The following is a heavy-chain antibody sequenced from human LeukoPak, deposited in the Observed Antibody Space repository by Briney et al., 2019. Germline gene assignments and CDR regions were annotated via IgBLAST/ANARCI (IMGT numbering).Heavy chain of an antibody. Sequence: SVKVSCKASGGTFSSYAISWVRQAPGQGLEWMGGIIPIFGTANYAQKFQGRVTITADESTSTAYMELSSLRSEDTAVYYCARVFGGNIRHDALDIWGQGTMVTVSS. J-gene: IGHJ3*02. CDR1: GGTFSSYA. D-gene: IGHD4-23*01. CDR3: ARVFGGNIRHDALDI. V-gene: IGHV1-69*01. CDR2: IIPIFGTA.